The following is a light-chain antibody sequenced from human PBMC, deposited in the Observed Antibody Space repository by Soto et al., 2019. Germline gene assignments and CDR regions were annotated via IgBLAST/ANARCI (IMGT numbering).Light chain of an antibody. CDR1: SSDVGSYNL. J-gene: IGLJ2*01. V-gene: IGLV2-23*01. CDR2: EGS. CDR3: CSYAGSSTYVV. Sequence: QSVLTQPASVSGSPGQSITIPCTGTSSDVGSYNLVSWYQQHPGKAPKLMIYEGSKRPSGVSNRFSGSKSGNTASLTISGLQAEDEADYYCCSYAGSSTYVVRGGGSKLTVL.